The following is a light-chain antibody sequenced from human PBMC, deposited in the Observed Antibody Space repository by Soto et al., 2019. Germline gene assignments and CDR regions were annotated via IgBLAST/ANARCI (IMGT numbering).Light chain of an antibody. CDR3: SSYTSSSTYV. CDR2: EVS. Sequence: QSVLAEPPSLSGSPEQSVTTSCFGTSTYVGSYNRVSWYQQSPGTAPKLMIYEVSNRPSGVPDRFSGSKSGNTASLTISGLQAEDEADYYCSSYTSSSTYVFGTGTKVT. V-gene: IGLV2-18*02. CDR1: STYVGSYNR. J-gene: IGLJ1*01.